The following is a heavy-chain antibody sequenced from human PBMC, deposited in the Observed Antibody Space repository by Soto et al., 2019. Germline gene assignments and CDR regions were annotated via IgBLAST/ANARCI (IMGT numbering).Heavy chain of an antibody. V-gene: IGHV3-20*01. CDR1: GFTFDDYG. CDR3: ARVRGADYIDAFDI. CDR2: INWNGGST. D-gene: IGHD4-4*01. Sequence: EVQLVESGGGVVRPGGSLRLSCAASGFTFDDYGMSWVRQAPGKGLEWVSGINWNGGSTGYADSVEGRFTISRDNAKNSLYLQMNSLRAEDTALYHCARVRGADYIDAFDIWGQGTMVTVSS. J-gene: IGHJ3*02.